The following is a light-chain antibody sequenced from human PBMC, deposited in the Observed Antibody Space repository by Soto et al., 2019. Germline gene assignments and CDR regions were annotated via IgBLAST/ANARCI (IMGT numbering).Light chain of an antibody. Sequence: QSVLTQPASVSGSPGQSITMSCTGTSSDVGGYKYVSWYQQYSGKAPKLMIYEVSNRPSGVSNRFSGSKSGNTASLTISGLQAEDEADYYCSSYTTSSTVVFGGGTKLTVL. J-gene: IGLJ2*01. CDR2: EVS. CDR3: SSYTTSSTVV. CDR1: SSDVGGYKY. V-gene: IGLV2-14*01.